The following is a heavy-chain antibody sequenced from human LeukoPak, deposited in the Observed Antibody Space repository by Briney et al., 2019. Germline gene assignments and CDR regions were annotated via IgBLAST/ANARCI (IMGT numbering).Heavy chain of an antibody. CDR2: IYYSGST. CDR3: ARAAAGLFDY. D-gene: IGHD6-13*01. J-gene: IGHJ4*02. CDR1: GGSMSSGGYY. V-gene: IGHV4-31*03. Sequence: SETLSLTCTVSGGSMSSGGYYWSWIRQHPGKGLEWIGYIYYSGSTYYNPSLKSRVTISVDTSKNQFSLKLSSVTAADTAVYYCARAAAGLFDYWGQGTLVTVSS.